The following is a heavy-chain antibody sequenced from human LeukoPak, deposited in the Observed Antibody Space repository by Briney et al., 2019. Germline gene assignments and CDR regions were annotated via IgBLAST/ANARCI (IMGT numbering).Heavy chain of an antibody. V-gene: IGHV3-21*01. CDR3: ARCSGVFGSSGY. CDR2: ISSGTGSYI. Sequence: GGSLRLSCVASGFSFRSYSMNWVRQAPGKGLEWVSTISSGTGSYIYYADSVRGRFTISRDNAKNSLYLQMNSLRAEDTAVYYCARCSGVFGSSGYWGQGTLVTVSS. J-gene: IGHJ4*02. CDR1: GFSFRSYS. D-gene: IGHD6-6*01.